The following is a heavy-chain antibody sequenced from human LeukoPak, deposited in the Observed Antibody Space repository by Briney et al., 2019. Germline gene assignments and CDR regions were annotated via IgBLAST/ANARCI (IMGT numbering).Heavy chain of an antibody. J-gene: IGHJ6*03. V-gene: IGHV1-2*02. Sequence: ASVKVSCKASGYTFTGYYMHWVRQAPGQGLEWMGWINPNSGGTNYAQKFQGRVTMTRDTSISTAYMELSRLRSDDTAVYYCARDLTFTVKVFFSFYYYYYMDVWGKGTTVTVSS. CDR3: ARDLTFTVKVFFSFYYYYYMDV. CDR1: GYTFTGYY. D-gene: IGHD4-17*01. CDR2: INPNSGGT.